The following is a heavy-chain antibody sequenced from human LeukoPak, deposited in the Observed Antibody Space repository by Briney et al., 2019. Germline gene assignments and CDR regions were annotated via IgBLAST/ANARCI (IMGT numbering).Heavy chain of an antibody. CDR3: VREHGTDYDFWSGSGNWFDP. CDR2: ISSSSSYI. CDR1: GFTFSSYS. V-gene: IGHV3-21*01. J-gene: IGHJ5*02. Sequence: PGGSLRLSCAASGFTFSSYSMNWVRQAPGKGLEWVSYISSSSSYIYYADSVKGRFTISRDNAKNSLYLQMNSLRAEDTAVYYCVREHGTDYDFWSGSGNWFDPWGQGTLVTVSS. D-gene: IGHD3-3*01.